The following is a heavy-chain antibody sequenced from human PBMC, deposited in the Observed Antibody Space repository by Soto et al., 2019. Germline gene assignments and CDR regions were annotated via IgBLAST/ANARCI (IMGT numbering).Heavy chain of an antibody. V-gene: IGHV3-30*18. CDR3: AKEGLTPGAFDI. CDR2: ISYDGSNK. D-gene: IGHD2-21*02. CDR1: GFTFSSYG. J-gene: IGHJ3*02. Sequence: GSLRLSCAASGFTFSSYGMHWVRQAPGKGLEWVAVISYDGSNKYYADSVKGRFTISRDNSKNTLYLQMNSLRAEDTAVYYCAKEGLTPGAFDIWGQGTMVTVSS.